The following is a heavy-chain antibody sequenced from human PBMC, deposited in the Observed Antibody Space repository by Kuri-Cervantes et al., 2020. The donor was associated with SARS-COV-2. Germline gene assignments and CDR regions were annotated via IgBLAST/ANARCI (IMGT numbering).Heavy chain of an antibody. CDR3: AGTEILLGNWSDP. Sequence: SETLSLTCTVSGGSISSHYWSWIRQPPGKGLEWIGYIYYSGSTNYNPSLKSRVTISVDTSKNQFSLKLSSVTAADTAVYYCAGTEILLGNWSDPWGQGTLVTVSS. J-gene: IGHJ5*02. CDR1: GGSISSHY. V-gene: IGHV4-59*08. CDR2: IYYSGST. D-gene: IGHD7-27*01.